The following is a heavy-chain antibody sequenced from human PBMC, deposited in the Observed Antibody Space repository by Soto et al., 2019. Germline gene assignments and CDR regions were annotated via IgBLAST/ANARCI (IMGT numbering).Heavy chain of an antibody. CDR1: GYTFSNYA. J-gene: IGHJ3*02. CDR2: ISGGGDGT. CDR3: AKKGLGSLTTYCNSGDCHYAFDI. Sequence: EVQLLESGGGLVQPGRSLRLSCEASGYTFSNYAMTWVRQAPGKGLEWVSTISGGGDGTFYADSVKGRFTISRDNSRNTVYLQMNSLRAEDTAVYYCAKKGLGSLTTYCNSGDCHYAFDIWGQGTMVTVSS. D-gene: IGHD2-21*02. V-gene: IGHV3-23*01.